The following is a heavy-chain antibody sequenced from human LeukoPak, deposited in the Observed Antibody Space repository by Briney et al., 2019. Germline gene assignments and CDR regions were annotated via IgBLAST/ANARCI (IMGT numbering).Heavy chain of an antibody. Sequence: GGSLRLSCAASGFTVSSNYMSWVHQAPGKGLELVSVIYSGGSTYYADSVKGRFTISRDNSKNTLYLQMNSLRAEDTAVYYCARDRVGPNIGGMDVWGQGTTVTVSS. CDR2: IYSGGST. V-gene: IGHV3-66*01. CDR3: ARDRVGPNIGGMDV. D-gene: IGHD1-26*01. CDR1: GFTVSSNY. J-gene: IGHJ6*02.